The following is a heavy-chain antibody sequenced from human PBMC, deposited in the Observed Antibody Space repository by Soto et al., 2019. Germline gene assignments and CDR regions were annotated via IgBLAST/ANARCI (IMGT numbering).Heavy chain of an antibody. CDR2: ISYDGSNK. CDR1: GFTFSSYA. CDR3: ARTPRGQWELPYYYYGMDV. V-gene: IGHV3-30-3*01. J-gene: IGHJ6*02. D-gene: IGHD1-26*01. Sequence: QVQLVESGGGVVQPGRSLRLSCAASGFTFSSYAMHWVRQAPGKGLEWVAVISYDGSNKYYADSVKGRFTISRDNSKKTLYLQMNSLRAEDTAVYYCARTPRGQWELPYYYYGMDVWGQGTTVPVSS.